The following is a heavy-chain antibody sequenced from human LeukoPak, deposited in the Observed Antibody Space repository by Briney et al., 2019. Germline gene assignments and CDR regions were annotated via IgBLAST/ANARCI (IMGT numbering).Heavy chain of an antibody. D-gene: IGHD5-18*01. CDR2: TNRDGSGT. Sequence: TGGSLRLSCAASGFTFRSYWMHWVRQAPGKGLVWVSRTNRDGSGTSYADSVKGRFTIPRDNTRNTLYLQMNSLRAEDTAVYYCATDLDTAMQYWGQGTLVTVSS. J-gene: IGHJ4*02. CDR3: ATDLDTAMQY. CDR1: GFTFRSYW. V-gene: IGHV3-74*01.